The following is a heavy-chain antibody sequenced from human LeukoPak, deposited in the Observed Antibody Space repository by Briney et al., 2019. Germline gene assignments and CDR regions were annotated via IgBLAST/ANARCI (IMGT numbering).Heavy chain of an antibody. CDR1: GLTASKNY. CDR3: ARVGGH. D-gene: IGHD3-10*01. Sequence: GGSLRLSCAASGLTASKNYMSWVRQAPGKGLESVSVIYSGGSTYYADSVRGRFTISRDNSKNTLYLQMNSLRVEDTAVYYCARVGGHWGQGTLVTVSS. V-gene: IGHV3-53*01. CDR2: IYSGGST. J-gene: IGHJ4*02.